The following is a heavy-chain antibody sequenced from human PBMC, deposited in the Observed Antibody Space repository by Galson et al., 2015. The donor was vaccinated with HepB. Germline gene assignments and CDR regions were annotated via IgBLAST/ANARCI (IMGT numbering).Heavy chain of an antibody. Sequence: SLRLSCAASGFTFSGSAMHWVRQASGKGLEWVGRIGSKANSYATAYAASVKGRFTISRDDSKNTAYLQMNSLKTEDTAVYYCPSGGDIVVVPAVDYWGQVTLVTVSS. CDR2: IGSKANSYAT. CDR3: PSGGDIVVVPAVDY. V-gene: IGHV3-73*01. D-gene: IGHD2-2*01. CDR1: GFTFSGSA. J-gene: IGHJ4*02.